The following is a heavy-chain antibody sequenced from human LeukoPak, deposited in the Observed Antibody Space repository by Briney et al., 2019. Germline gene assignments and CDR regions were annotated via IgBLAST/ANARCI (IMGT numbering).Heavy chain of an antibody. CDR3: AREGLTTRVDTATYYYYYYMDV. CDR2: IKQEGSEK. V-gene: IGHV3-7*01. J-gene: IGHJ6*03. CDR1: GFTFSSYW. Sequence: GGSLRLSCAASGFTFSSYWMSWVRQAPGRGLEWVANIKQEGSEKYYVDSVKGRFTISRDNSKNTLYLQMGSLRAEDMAVYYCAREGLTTRVDTATYYYYYYMDVWGKGTTVTVSS. D-gene: IGHD5-18*01.